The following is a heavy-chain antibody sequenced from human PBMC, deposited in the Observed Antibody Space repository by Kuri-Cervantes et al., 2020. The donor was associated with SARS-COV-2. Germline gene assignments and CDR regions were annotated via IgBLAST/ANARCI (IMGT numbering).Heavy chain of an antibody. CDR2: IWYDGSNK. D-gene: IGHD2-15*01. J-gene: IGHJ6*02. CDR3: ARDPVVVAAADWDGMDV. Sequence: GESLKISCAGSGITFSSYWMNCVRQAPGKGLEWVAVIWYDGSNKYYADSVKGRFTISRDNSKNTLYLQMNSLRAEDTAVYYCARDPVVVAAADWDGMDVWGQGTTVTVSS. CDR1: GITFSSYW. V-gene: IGHV3-33*08.